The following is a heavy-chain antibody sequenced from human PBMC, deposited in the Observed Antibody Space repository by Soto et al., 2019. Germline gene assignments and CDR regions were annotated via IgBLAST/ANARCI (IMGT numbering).Heavy chain of an antibody. J-gene: IGHJ4*02. CDR3: ARGAVTVTSLFDY. V-gene: IGHV3-48*02. CDR2: INKNGFTI. Sequence: SLRLSCAVSGFTLTTYSMNWVRQAPGKGLEWISFINKNGFTIYYADSVKGRFTISRDYAKNSLYLQMDSLRHEDTAVYYCARGAVTVTSLFDYWGLGTLVTVSS. D-gene: IGHD6-19*01. CDR1: GFTLTTYS.